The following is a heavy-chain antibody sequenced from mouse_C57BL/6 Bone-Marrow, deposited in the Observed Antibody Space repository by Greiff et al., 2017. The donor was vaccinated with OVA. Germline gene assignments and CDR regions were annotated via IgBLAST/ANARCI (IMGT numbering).Heavy chain of an antibody. CDR2: INPGSGGT. CDR1: GYAFTNYL. Sequence: QVQLKESGAELVRPGTSVKVSCKASGYAFTNYLIEWVKQRPGQGLEWIGVINPGSGGTNYNEKFKGKATLTADKSSSTAYMQLSSLTSEDSAVYFCAKGDTPYYFDYWGQGTTLTVSS. V-gene: IGHV1-54*01. CDR3: AKGDTPYYFDY. D-gene: IGHD5-1-1*01. J-gene: IGHJ2*01.